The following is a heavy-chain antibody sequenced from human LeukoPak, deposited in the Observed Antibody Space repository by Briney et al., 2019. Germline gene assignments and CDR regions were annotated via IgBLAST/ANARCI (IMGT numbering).Heavy chain of an antibody. J-gene: IGHJ4*02. V-gene: IGHV1-2*02. D-gene: IGHD3-22*01. CDR3: ARASVSESIVVIRGLDY. Sequence: ASVKVSCKASGYTXTGYYMHWVRQAPGQGLEWMGWINPKSGGTNYAQNSQGTVTITRDTPISTVYMELSGLRSDDTAVYYWARASVSESIVVIRGLDYGGQGTPATASS. CDR1: GYTXTGYY. CDR2: INPKSGGT.